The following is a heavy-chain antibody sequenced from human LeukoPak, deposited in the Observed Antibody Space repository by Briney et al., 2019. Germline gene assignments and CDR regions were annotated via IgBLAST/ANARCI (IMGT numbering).Heavy chain of an antibody. CDR3: ARVTTTAVVTPSAFDI. Sequence: SETLSLTCTVSGGSISSYYWSWIRQPPGKGLEWIGYIYYSGSTNYNPSLKSRVTISVDTSKNQFSLKLSSVTAADTAVYYCARVTTTAVVTPSAFDIWGQGTMVTVSS. J-gene: IGHJ3*02. CDR2: IYYSGST. V-gene: IGHV4-59*01. CDR1: GGSISSYY. D-gene: IGHD4-23*01.